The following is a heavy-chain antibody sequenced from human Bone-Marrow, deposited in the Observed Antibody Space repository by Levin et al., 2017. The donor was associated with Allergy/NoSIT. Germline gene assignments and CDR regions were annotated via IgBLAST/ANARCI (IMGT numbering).Heavy chain of an antibody. CDR1: GFAFSNYA. V-gene: IGHV3-48*01. Sequence: GGSLRLSCAASGFAFSNYAMNWVRQAPGKGLEWVSSISRDSTVIYYADSVKGRFTVSRDSADNSLFLQMNSLRADDTAVYYCARGSFGVFDYWGQGTLVTVSS. CDR3: ARGSFGVFDY. D-gene: IGHD3-3*02. CDR2: ISRDSTVI. J-gene: IGHJ4*02.